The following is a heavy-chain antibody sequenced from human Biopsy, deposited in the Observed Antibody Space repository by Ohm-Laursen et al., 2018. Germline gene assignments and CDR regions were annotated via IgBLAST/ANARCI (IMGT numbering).Heavy chain of an antibody. J-gene: IGHJ5*02. V-gene: IGHV4-39*01. D-gene: IGHD3-22*01. CDR2: IFYRGST. CDR1: GGSISNNNYY. Sequence: SDTLSLPCTVSGGSISNNNYYWGWIRQPPGKGLEWIGSIFYRGSTHYKPSLKSRVNISVDTSKNQFSLKLNSVTAADTAVYYCARDYDTSGYYYVSWGRGTLVTVSS. CDR3: ARDYDTSGYYYVS.